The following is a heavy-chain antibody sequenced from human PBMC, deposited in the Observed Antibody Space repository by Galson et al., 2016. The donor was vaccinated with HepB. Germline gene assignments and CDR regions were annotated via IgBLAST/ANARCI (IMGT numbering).Heavy chain of an antibody. CDR2: IRHNGAT. CDR3: GGHGGNSA. D-gene: IGHD4-23*01. V-gene: IGHV3-23*01. CDR1: GFTFSSYS. J-gene: IGHJ4*02. Sequence: SLRLSCAASGFTFSSYSMNWVHQAPGKGLEWVADIRHNGATYDADSVKGRFTISRDNSKNMLYLQMNSLRVEDTAIYYCGGHGGNSAWGQGTLVTVSS.